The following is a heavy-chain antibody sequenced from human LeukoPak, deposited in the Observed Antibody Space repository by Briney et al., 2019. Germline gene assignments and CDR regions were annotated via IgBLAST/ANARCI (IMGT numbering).Heavy chain of an antibody. CDR2: ISSSSSYI. CDR1: GFTFSSYS. D-gene: IGHD6-19*01. Sequence: PGGSLRLSCAASGFTFSSYSMNWVRQAPGKGLEWVSSISSSSSYIYYADSVKGRFTISRDNAKNSLYLQMNSLRAEDTAVYYCARVGAGPDRRDTSIAVMGGFDYWGQGTLVTVSS. V-gene: IGHV3-21*01. CDR3: ARVGAGPDRRDTSIAVMGGFDY. J-gene: IGHJ4*02.